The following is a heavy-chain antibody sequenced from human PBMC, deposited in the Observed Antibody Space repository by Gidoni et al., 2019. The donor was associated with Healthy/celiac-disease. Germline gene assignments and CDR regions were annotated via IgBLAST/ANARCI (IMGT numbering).Heavy chain of an antibody. Sequence: MGWMNPNSGNTGYAQKFQGRVTMTRNTSISTAYMELSSLRSEDTAVYYCARRGGYYGDYYYYYMDVWGKGTTVTVSS. V-gene: IGHV1-8*01. J-gene: IGHJ6*03. CDR2: MNPNSGNT. CDR3: ARRGGYYGDYYYYYMDV. D-gene: IGHD3-22*01.